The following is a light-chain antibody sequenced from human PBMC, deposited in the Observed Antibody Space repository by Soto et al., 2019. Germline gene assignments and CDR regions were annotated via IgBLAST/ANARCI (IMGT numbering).Light chain of an antibody. CDR3: QRTYNASFT. Sequence: EIVLTQSPGTLSLSPGERATLSCRASQSVSSTYLAWYQQKPGQAPRLLIYGASTRANGISDRFSGSGSGTEFTLTISSLQPEDVATYYGQRTYNASFTFGPGTKVDIK. CDR2: GAS. J-gene: IGKJ3*01. CDR1: QSVSSTY. V-gene: IGKV3-20*01.